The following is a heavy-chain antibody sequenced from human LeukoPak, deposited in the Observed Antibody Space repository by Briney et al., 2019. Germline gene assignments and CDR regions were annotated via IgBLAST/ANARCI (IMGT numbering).Heavy chain of an antibody. CDR1: GFTFSSYE. V-gene: IGHV3-48*03. Sequence: SGGSLRLSCAASGFTFSSYEMNWVRQAPGKGLEWVSFISISGSTIYYADSVKGRFTISRDNAKTSLYLQMNSLRAEDTAVYYCARTVAGLPLDAFDIWGQGTMVTVSS. D-gene: IGHD6-19*01. CDR3: ARTVAGLPLDAFDI. J-gene: IGHJ3*02. CDR2: ISISGSTI.